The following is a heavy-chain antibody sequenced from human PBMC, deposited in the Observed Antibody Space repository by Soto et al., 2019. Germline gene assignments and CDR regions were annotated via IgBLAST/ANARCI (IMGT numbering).Heavy chain of an antibody. D-gene: IGHD5-12*01. V-gene: IGHV1-69*13. CDR3: ARLDIVATTLSYYYYGMDV. J-gene: IGHJ6*02. Sequence: SVKVSCKASGGTFSSYAISWVRQAPGQGLEWMGGIIPIFGTANYAQKFQGRVTITADESTSTAYMELSSLRSEDTAVYYCARLDIVATTLSYYYYGMDVWGPGTTVTVS. CDR2: IIPIFGTA. CDR1: GGTFSSYA.